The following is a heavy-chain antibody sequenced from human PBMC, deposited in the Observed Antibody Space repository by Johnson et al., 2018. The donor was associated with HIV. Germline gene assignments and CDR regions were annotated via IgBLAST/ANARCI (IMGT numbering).Heavy chain of an antibody. J-gene: IGHJ3*02. CDR1: GLTVSNNY. Sequence: VQLVESGGGLVQPGGSLRLSCAASGLTVSNNYMTWVRQGPGKGLEWVSVINSGGSRNHADSVKGRFTISRDNAKNSLYLQMNSLRAEDTAVYYCARGRGELLGGAFDIWGQGTMVTVSS. CDR3: ARGRGELLGGAFDI. D-gene: IGHD1-26*01. V-gene: IGHV3-66*01. CDR2: INSGGSR.